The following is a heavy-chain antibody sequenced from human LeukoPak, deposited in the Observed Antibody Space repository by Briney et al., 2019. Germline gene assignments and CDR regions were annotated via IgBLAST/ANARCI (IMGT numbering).Heavy chain of an antibody. CDR2: IYHSGST. Sequence: SETLSLTCTVSGYSISSGYYWGWIRQPPGKGLEWIGSIYHSGSTYYNPSLKSRVTISVDTSKNQFSLKLSSVTAADTAVYYCASPLYEAFDIWGQGTMVTVSS. CDR3: ASPLYEAFDI. CDR1: GYSISSGYY. D-gene: IGHD2-8*01. V-gene: IGHV4-38-2*02. J-gene: IGHJ3*02.